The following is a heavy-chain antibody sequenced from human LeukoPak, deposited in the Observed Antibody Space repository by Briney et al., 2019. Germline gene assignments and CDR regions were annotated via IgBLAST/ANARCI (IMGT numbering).Heavy chain of an antibody. CDR2: IYYSGST. CDR1: GGSISSYY. J-gene: IGHJ6*03. Sequence: PSETLSLTCTVSGGSISSYYWGWIRQPPGKGLEWIGYIYYSGSTNYNPSLKSRVTISVDTSKSQFSLKLSSVTAADTAVYYYASSAAGRYYYYMDVWGKGTTVTVSS. V-gene: IGHV4-59*01. D-gene: IGHD6-13*01. CDR3: ASSAAGRYYYYMDV.